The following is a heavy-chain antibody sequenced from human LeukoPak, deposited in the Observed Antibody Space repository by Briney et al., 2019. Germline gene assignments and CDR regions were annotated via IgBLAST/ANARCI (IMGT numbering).Heavy chain of an antibody. CDR2: INHSGST. Sequence: SETLSLTCAVYGGSFSGYYWSWVRQPPGKGLEWIGEINHSGSTNYNPSLKSRVTISVDTSKNQFSLKLSSVTAADTAVYYCARSGCYSGSDSSWATRGGWFDPWGQGTLVTVSS. CDR1: GGSFSGYY. CDR3: ARSGCYSGSDSSWATRGGWFDP. D-gene: IGHD2-15*01. J-gene: IGHJ5*02. V-gene: IGHV4-34*01.